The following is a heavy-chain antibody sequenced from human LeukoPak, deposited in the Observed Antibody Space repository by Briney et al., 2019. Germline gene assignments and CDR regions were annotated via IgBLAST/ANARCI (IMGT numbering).Heavy chain of an antibody. Sequence: GGSLRLSCAASGFTFANYAMNWVRQAPGKGLEWVAVITSSGADSYYSDSVRGRFTISRDNSKNTLYLQMNSLRAEDTAAYYCAKGGAVVLTGFDSWGQGTLVSVSS. D-gene: IGHD3-22*01. J-gene: IGHJ4*02. CDR1: GFTFANYA. CDR3: AKGGAVVLTGFDS. V-gene: IGHV3-23*01. CDR2: ITSSGADS.